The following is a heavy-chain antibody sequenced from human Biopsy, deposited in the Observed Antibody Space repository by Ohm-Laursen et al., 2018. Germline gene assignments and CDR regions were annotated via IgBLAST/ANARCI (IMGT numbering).Heavy chain of an antibody. CDR3: VRGVDYYDPYHYYALDV. V-gene: IGHV4-34*01. CDR2: INHSGRT. Sequence: SGTLSLTCAVYGESFNGYYWSGIRQTPGKGLEGIGEINHSGRTTYNPSLKSRITISVETSKNQFSLKVRTVTAADTAVYYCVRGVDYYDPYHYYALDVWGQGTTVTVSS. CDR1: GESFNGYY. J-gene: IGHJ6*02. D-gene: IGHD3-22*01.